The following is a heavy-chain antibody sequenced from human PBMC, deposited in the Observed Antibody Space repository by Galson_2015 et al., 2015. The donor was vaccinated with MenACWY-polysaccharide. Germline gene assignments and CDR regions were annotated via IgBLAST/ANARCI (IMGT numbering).Heavy chain of an antibody. CDR1: GFTFDDYA. V-gene: IGHV3-9*01. CDR2: ISWNSGSI. CDR3: AKGESGVVVSMFDI. D-gene: IGHD3-22*01. Sequence: SLRLSCAASGFTFDDYAMHWIRHAPGKGLEWVSGISWNSGSIGYADSVKGRFTISRDNAKNSLYLQMNSLRAEDTALYYCAKGESGVVVSMFDIWGQGTMVTVSS. J-gene: IGHJ3*02.